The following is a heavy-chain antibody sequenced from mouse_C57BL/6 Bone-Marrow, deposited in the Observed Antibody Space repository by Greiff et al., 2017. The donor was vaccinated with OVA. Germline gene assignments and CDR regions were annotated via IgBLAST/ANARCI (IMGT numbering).Heavy chain of an antibody. CDR1: GFSLTSYG. CDR2: IWGDGST. J-gene: IGHJ4*01. Sequence: VNLVESGPGLVAPSQSLSITCTVSGFSLTSYGVSWVRQPPGKGLEWLGVIWGDGSTNYHSALISRLSISKDNSKGQVFLKLNSLQTDDTATYYCASMIKGLYYYAMDYWGQGTSVTVSS. D-gene: IGHD2-4*01. V-gene: IGHV2-3*01. CDR3: ASMIKGLYYYAMDY.